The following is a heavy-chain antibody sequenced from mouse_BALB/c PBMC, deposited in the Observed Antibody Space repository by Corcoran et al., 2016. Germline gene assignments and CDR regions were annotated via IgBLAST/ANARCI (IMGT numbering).Heavy chain of an antibody. Sequence: QVQLQQSGAELMKPGAAVKISCKATGYTFSSYWKEWVKQRPGHGLEWIGEILPGSGSTNYNEKFKGKATFTADTSSNTAYMQLSSLTSEDSAVYYCARDSYGNYAMDYWGQGTSVTVSS. CDR1: GYTFSSYW. CDR2: ILPGSGST. V-gene: IGHV1-9*01. J-gene: IGHJ4*01. CDR3: ARDSYGNYAMDY. D-gene: IGHD2-1*01.